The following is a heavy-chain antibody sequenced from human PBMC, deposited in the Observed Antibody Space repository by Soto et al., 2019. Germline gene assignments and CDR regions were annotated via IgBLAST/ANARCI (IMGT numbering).Heavy chain of an antibody. J-gene: IGHJ4*02. CDR2: IIPIFGTA. V-gene: IGHV1-69*12. CDR1: GGTFSSYA. CDR3: ARESRYCSGGSCYFLPGIDY. D-gene: IGHD2-15*01. Sequence: QVQLVQSGAEVKKPGSSVKVSCKASGGTFSSYAISWVRQAPGQGLEWMGGIIPIFGTANYEQKFQGRVTITAVESTGTAYMELSSLRSEDTAVYYCARESRYCSGGSCYFLPGIDYWGQGTLVTVSS.